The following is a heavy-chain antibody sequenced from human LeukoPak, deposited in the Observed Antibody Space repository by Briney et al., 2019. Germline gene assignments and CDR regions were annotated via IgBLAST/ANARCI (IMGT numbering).Heavy chain of an antibody. CDR1: GFTFSIYG. CDR3: ARPSGTWGAFDI. J-gene: IGHJ3*02. D-gene: IGHD2-15*01. Sequence: PGRSLRLSCAASGFTFSIYGMHWVRQAPGKGLEWVAVIWNDGSNKYYADSVKGQFTISRDNSKNTLYLQMNSLRAEDTAVYYCARPSGTWGAFDIWGHGTVVTVSS. V-gene: IGHV3-33*01. CDR2: IWNDGSNK.